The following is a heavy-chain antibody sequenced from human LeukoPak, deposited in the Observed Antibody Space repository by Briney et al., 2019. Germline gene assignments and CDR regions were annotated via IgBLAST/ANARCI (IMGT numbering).Heavy chain of an antibody. D-gene: IGHD3-22*01. CDR2: ISYDGSNK. CDR1: GFTFSSYG. V-gene: IGHV3-30*18. Sequence: GGSLRLSCAASGFTFSSYGMHWVRQAPGKGLEWVAVISYDGSNKYYADSVKGRFTISRDNSKNTLYLQMNSLRAEDTALYFCAKGSAIVVLMALDYWGQGTLVTVSS. J-gene: IGHJ4*02. CDR3: AKGSAIVVLMALDY.